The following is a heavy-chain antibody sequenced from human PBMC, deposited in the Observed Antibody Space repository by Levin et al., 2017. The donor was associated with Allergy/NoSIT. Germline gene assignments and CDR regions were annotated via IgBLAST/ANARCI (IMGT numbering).Heavy chain of an antibody. CDR2: ISYDGSNK. J-gene: IGHJ4*02. CDR3: AKEGAGFTMIREIDH. CDR1: GFTFSSYA. Sequence: LSLTCAASGFTFSSYAMHWVRQAPGKGLEWVAIISYDGSNKYYADSVKGRFTISRDSSKNTLYLQMDSLRVEDTAFYYCAKEGAGFTMIREIDHWGQGTLVTVSS. V-gene: IGHV3-30*18. D-gene: IGHD3-10*01.